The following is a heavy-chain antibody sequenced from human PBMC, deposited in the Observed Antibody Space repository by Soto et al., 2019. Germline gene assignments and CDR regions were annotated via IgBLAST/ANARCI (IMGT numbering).Heavy chain of an antibody. D-gene: IGHD1-1*01. J-gene: IGHJ5*02. CDR1: GGTFSSYA. CDR3: AGDNDGCWFEP. CDR2: IIPIFGTA. V-gene: IGHV1-69*12. Sequence: QVQLVQSGAEVKKPGSSVKVSCKASGGTFSSYAISWVRQAPGQGLEWMGGIIPIFGTANYAQKFQGRVTLAAEESTRSAYMELGSLRSEATAVYYCAGDNDGCWFEPWGKGTLVTVSS.